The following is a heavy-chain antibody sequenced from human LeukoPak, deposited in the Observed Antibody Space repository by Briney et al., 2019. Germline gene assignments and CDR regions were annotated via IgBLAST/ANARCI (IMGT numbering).Heavy chain of an antibody. CDR3: ARDRRRVVGDAFDI. Sequence: PPGGSLRLSCAASGCTFSSYSMNWVRKAPGKGLEWVSYISSSSSTIYYADSVKGRFTISRDNAKNSLYLQMHSLRAEDTAVYYCARDRRRVVGDAFDIWGQGTMVTVSS. J-gene: IGHJ3*02. D-gene: IGHD2-15*01. CDR1: GCTFSSYS. V-gene: IGHV3-48*01. CDR2: ISSSSSTI.